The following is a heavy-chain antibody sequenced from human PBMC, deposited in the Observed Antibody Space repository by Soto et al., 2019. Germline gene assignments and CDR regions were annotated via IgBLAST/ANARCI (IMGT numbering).Heavy chain of an antibody. J-gene: IGHJ3*02. V-gene: IGHV3-23*01. CDR2: ITATGGTT. CDR3: AKCMQAYWNYDAHHI. D-gene: IGHD1-7*01. CDR1: GFTFSSYS. Sequence: RSLRLSCAASGFTFSSYSLTWVRQVPGKGLEWVAHITATGGTTYYADSVKGWFTISRDTSRNTLYLQMNSLRAEDTALYYCAKCMQAYWNYDAHHIWGQGTMVTVSS.